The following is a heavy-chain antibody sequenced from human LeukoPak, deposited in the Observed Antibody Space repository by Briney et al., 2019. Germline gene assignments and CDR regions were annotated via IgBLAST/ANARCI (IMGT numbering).Heavy chain of an antibody. CDR1: GFTSSSYA. J-gene: IGHJ4*02. Sequence: GGSLRLSCAASGFTSSSYAMSWVRQAPGKGLEWVSAISGSGGSTYYADSVKGWFTISRDNSKNTLYLQMNSLRAEDTAVYYCAKDRTYDSSGYADYWGQGTLVTVSS. CDR3: AKDRTYDSSGYADY. CDR2: ISGSGGST. D-gene: IGHD3-22*01. V-gene: IGHV3-23*01.